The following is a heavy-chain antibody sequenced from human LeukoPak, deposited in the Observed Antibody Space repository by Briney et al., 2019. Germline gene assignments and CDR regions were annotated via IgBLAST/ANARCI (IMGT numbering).Heavy chain of an antibody. CDR2: ISSSGSTI. J-gene: IGHJ4*02. D-gene: IGHD4-11*01. V-gene: IGHV3-11*04. CDR1: GFTFSDYY. CDR3: ARDDDYSNPFDY. Sequence: GGSLRLSCAASGFTFSDYYTSWIRQAPGKGLEWVSYISSSGSTIYYADSGKGRFTISRDNAKNSLYLQMNSLRAEDTAVYYCARDDDYSNPFDYWGQGTLVTVSS.